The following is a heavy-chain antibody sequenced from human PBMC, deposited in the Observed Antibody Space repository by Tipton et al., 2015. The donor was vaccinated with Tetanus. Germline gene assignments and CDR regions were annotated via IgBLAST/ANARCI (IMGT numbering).Heavy chain of an antibody. Sequence: LSCNVSGVSVTTYHWSWIRQPPGKGLEWIGYITDTGITNYSPSLRNRLTISIDTSKTHFSLRLDSVTAADKAVYYCAWVLVRWYEPWCRGTLVTVSS. V-gene: IGHV4-59*02. CDR3: AWVLVRWYEP. J-gene: IGHJ5*02. CDR1: GVSVTTYH. D-gene: IGHD3-10*01. CDR2: ITDTGIT.